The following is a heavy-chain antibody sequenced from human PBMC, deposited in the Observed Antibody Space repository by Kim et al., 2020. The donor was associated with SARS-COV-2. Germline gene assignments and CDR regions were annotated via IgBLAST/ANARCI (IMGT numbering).Heavy chain of an antibody. CDR3: RTGTPYYYDSSGHPALGAFDI. D-gene: IGHD3-22*01. J-gene: IGHJ3*02. CDR2: IYYSGST. V-gene: IGHV4-39*07. Sequence: SETLSLTCTVSGGSISSSSYYWGWIRQPPGKGLEWIGSIYYSGSTYYNPSLKSRVTISVDTSKNQFSLKLSSVTAADTAVYYCRTGTPYYYDSSGHPALGAFDIWGQGTMVTVSS. CDR1: GGSISSSSYY.